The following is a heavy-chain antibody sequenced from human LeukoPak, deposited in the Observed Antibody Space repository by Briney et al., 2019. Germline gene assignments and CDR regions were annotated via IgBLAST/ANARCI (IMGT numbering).Heavy chain of an antibody. CDR3: AVNLAYCGGDCYPFDAFDI. V-gene: IGHV1-2*02. D-gene: IGHD2-21*02. CDR1: GYTFTAYY. Sequence: ASVTVSSKASGYTFTAYYLHWVRQAPGQGLEWMGWINPNSGGTNYAQKFQGRVTMTRDTSISTAYMERSRLRSDDTAVYYCAVNLAYCGGDCYPFDAFDIWGQGTMVTVSS. CDR2: INPNSGGT. J-gene: IGHJ3*02.